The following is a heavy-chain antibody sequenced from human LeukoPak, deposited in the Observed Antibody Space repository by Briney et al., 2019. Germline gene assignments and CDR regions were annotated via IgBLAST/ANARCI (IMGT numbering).Heavy chain of an antibody. Sequence: KTSETLSLTCTVSGGSISSGGYYWSWIRQHPGKGLEWIGYIYYSGSTYYNPSLKSRVTLSVDTSKNQFSLKLSSVTAADTAVYYCARMSSYYYYMDVWGKGTTVTVSS. CDR2: IYYSGST. D-gene: IGHD6-6*01. CDR1: GGSISSGGYY. J-gene: IGHJ6*03. CDR3: ARMSSYYYYMDV. V-gene: IGHV4-31*03.